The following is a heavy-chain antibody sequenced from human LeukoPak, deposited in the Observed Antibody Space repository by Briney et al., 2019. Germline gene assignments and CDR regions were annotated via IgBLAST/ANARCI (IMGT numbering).Heavy chain of an antibody. J-gene: IGHJ3*02. D-gene: IGHD6-6*01. CDR3: ARDGTTTSSSGAFDI. V-gene: IGHV3-21*01. Sequence: GGSLRLSCAASGFTFSSYGMSWVRQAPGKGLEWVSSISSSSSYIYYADSVKVRFTISRDNAKNSLYLQMNSLRAEDTAVYYCARDGTTTSSSGAFDIWGQGTLVTVSS. CDR1: GFTFSSYG. CDR2: ISSSSSYI.